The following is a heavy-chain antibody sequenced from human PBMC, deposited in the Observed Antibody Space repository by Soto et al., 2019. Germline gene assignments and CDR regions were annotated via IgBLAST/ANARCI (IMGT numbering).Heavy chain of an antibody. CDR2: ISAYNGNT. Sequence: GASVKVSCKASGYTFTSYGISWVRQAPGQGLEWMGWISAYNGNTNYAQKLQGRVTMTTDTSTSTAYMELRSLRSDDTAVYYCARDQPARYSGYDYLNNRFDPWGHGTLVSVPS. J-gene: IGHJ5*02. CDR1: GYTFTSYG. CDR3: ARDQPARYSGYDYLNNRFDP. V-gene: IGHV1-18*01. D-gene: IGHD5-12*01.